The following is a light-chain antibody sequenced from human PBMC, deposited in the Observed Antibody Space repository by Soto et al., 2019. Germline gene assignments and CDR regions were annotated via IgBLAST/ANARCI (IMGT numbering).Light chain of an antibody. V-gene: IGKV1-33*01. CDR1: QDISRF. J-gene: IGKJ3*01. CDR3: QQYENNPS. CDR2: EGS. Sequence: DIQMTQSPSSLSASVGDRVTITCQASQDISRFLNWYQQKPGKAPKLLIYEGSTLETGVPSRFSGSGSGTDFTLTITSPQPEAFETYSCQQYENNPSFGPGTKVHIK.